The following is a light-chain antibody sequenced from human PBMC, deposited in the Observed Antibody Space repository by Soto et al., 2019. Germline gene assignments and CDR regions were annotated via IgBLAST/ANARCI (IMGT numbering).Light chain of an antibody. J-gene: IGLJ1*01. Sequence: QSVLTQPPSASGTPGQRVTISCSGSSSNIGINYVYWYQQLPGTAPKLLIYSNNQRPSGVPDRFSGSKSGTSASLAVSGLRSEDEADYYCAAWDDSLRGGVFGTGTKVTVL. CDR2: SNN. V-gene: IGLV1-47*02. CDR1: SSNIGINY. CDR3: AAWDDSLRGGV.